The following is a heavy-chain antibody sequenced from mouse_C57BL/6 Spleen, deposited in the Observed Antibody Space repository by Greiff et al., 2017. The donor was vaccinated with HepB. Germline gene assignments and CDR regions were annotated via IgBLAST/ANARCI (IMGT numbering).Heavy chain of an antibody. Sequence: VQLQQSGAELVRLGASVTLSCKASGYTFTDYEMHWVKQTPVHGLEWIGAIDPETGGTAYNQKFKGKAILTADKSSSTAYMELRSLTSEDSAVYYCTRGGNCGYWGQGTTLTVSS. J-gene: IGHJ2*01. V-gene: IGHV1-15*01. D-gene: IGHD2-1*01. CDR1: GYTFTDYE. CDR3: TRGGNCGY. CDR2: IDPETGGT.